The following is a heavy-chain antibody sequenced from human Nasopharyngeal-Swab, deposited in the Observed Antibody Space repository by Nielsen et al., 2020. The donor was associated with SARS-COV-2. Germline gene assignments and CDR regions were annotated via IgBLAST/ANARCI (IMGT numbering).Heavy chain of an antibody. CDR1: GFTFDDYA. CDR2: ISWDSGNI. J-gene: IGHJ3*01. Sequence: SLKISCAASGFTFDDYAIHWVRQAPGRGLEWVSGISWDSGNIGYADSVKGRFTISRDNAKNSLYLQMNSLRAEDTALYYCVKDNLLRAFDLWGQGTMGTVSS. CDR3: VKDNLLRAFDL. D-gene: IGHD2-15*01. V-gene: IGHV3-9*01.